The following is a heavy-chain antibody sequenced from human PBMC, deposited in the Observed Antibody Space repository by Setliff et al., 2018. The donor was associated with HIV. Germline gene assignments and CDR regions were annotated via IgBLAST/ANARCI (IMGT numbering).Heavy chain of an antibody. V-gene: IGHV4-59*10. Sequence: PSETLSLTCAVYGGSFSGYYWSWIRQPAGRGLEWIGHISASGSSKFNPTLQSRVTLSVDPSNNQFSLNLTSVTAADTAVYYCARRKSGSSCRFFNYWGLGSLVTVSS. CDR3: ARRKSGSSCRFFNY. CDR1: GGSFSGYY. CDR2: ISASGSS. D-gene: IGHD3-10*01. J-gene: IGHJ4*02.